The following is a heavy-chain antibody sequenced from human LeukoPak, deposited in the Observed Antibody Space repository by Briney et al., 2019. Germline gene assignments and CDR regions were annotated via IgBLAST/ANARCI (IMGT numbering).Heavy chain of an antibody. CDR1: GFTFSSYA. J-gene: IGHJ6*02. CDR2: ISGSGGST. CDR3: TRGRYDYVNTYYGMDV. D-gene: IGHD3-16*01. V-gene: IGHV3-23*01. Sequence: GGSLRLSCAASGFTFSSYAMSWVRQAPGKGLEWVSAISGSGGSTYYADSVKGRFTISRDNSKNTLYLQMNSLRAEDTAVYYCTRGRYDYVNTYYGMDVWGQGTTVTVSS.